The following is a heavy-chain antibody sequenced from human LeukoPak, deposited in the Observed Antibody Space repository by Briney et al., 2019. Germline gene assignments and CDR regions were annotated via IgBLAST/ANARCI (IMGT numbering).Heavy chain of an antibody. CDR3: ARGNSGSYVSPYYFDY. CDR2: IIPIFGTA. V-gene: IGHV1-69*13. CDR1: GYTFTGYY. J-gene: IGHJ4*02. D-gene: IGHD1-26*01. Sequence: ASVKVSCKASGYTFTGYYMHWVRQAPGQGLEWMGGIIPIFGTANYAQKFQGRVTITADESTSTAYMELSSLRSEDTAVYYCARGNSGSYVSPYYFDYWGQGTLVTVSS.